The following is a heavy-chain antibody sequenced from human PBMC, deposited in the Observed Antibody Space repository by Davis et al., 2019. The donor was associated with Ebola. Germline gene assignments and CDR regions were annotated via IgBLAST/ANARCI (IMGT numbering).Heavy chain of an antibody. CDR3: ARDVSLAAAGYGMDV. D-gene: IGHD6-13*01. CDR1: GGSISSYY. V-gene: IGHV4-59*01. J-gene: IGHJ6*04. CDR2: IYYSGST. Sequence: SETLSLTCTVSGGSISSYYWSWIRQPPGKGLEWIGYIYYSGSTNYNPSLKSRVTISVDTSKNQFSLKLSSVTAADPAVYYCARDVSLAAAGYGMDVWGKGTTVTVSS.